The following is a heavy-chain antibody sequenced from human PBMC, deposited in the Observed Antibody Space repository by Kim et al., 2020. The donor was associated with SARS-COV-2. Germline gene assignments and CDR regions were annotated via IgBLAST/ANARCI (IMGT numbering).Heavy chain of an antibody. CDR2: ISSDGRNK. V-gene: IGHV3-23*01. CDR3: AGRKRFSLNVWYTIDY. CDR1: GFIFNTYA. J-gene: IGHJ4*01. D-gene: IGHD1-1*01. Sequence: GGSLRLSCAASGFIFNTYAMTWVRQAPGKGLEWVASISSDGRNKYYADSVKARFTISRENYANIVYLELNSMTVDDSAVSFCAGRKRFSLNVWYTIDYW.